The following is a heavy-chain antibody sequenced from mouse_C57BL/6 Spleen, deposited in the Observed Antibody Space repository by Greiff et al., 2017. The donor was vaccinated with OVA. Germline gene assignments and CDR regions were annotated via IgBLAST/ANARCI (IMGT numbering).Heavy chain of an antibody. Sequence: EVQRVESGGGLVKPGGSLKLSCAASGFTFSDYGMHWVRQAPEKGLEWVAYISSGSSTIYYADTVKGRFTISRDNAKNTLFLQMTSLRSEDTAMYYCADGYQGAMDYWGQGTSVTVSS. V-gene: IGHV5-17*01. CDR2: ISSGSSTI. CDR3: ADGYQGAMDY. CDR1: GFTFSDYG. J-gene: IGHJ4*01. D-gene: IGHD2-3*01.